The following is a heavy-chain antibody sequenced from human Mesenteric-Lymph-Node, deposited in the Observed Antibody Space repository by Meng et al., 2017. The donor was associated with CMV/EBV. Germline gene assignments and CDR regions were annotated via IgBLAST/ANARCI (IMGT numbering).Heavy chain of an antibody. CDR1: GFTFSSYS. J-gene: IGHJ6*02. CDR2: ISSSSSYI. D-gene: IGHD2-2*01. V-gene: IGHV3-21*01. Sequence: GGSLRLSCAASGFTFSSYSMNWVRQAPGKGLEWVSSISSSSSYIYYADSVKGRFTISRDNAKNSLYLQMNSLRAEDTAVYYCARLLGYQLLKGSIAARPASGMDVWGQGTTVTVSS. CDR3: ARLLGYQLLKGSIAARPASGMDV.